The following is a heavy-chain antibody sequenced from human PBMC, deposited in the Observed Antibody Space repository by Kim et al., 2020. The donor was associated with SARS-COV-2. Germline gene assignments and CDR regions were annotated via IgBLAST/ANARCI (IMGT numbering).Heavy chain of an antibody. V-gene: IGHV3-33*01. CDR1: GFTFSSYG. J-gene: IGHJ6*02. CDR2: IWYDGSNK. Sequence: GGSLRLSCAASGFTFSSYGMHWVRQAPGKGLEWVAVIWYDGSNKYYADSVKGRFTISRDNSKNTLYLQMNSLRAEDTAVYYCARDLVRGVSNGMDVWGQGTTVTVSS. D-gene: IGHD3-10*01. CDR3: ARDLVRGVSNGMDV.